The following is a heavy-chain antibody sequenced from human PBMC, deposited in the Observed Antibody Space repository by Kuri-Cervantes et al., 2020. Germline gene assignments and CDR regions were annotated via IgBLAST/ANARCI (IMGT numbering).Heavy chain of an antibody. CDR2: IYRDSGT. J-gene: IGHJ6*03. CDR3: TSLSGQIAAAGSGDMDV. D-gene: IGHD6-13*01. Sequence: GESLKISCAASGFIVNNNHMSWVRQAPGKGLEWVSVIYRDSGTYYADSVKGRFTISRHNSKNTLYLQMNSLRIEDTAMYYCTSLSGQIAAAGSGDMDVWGKGTTVTVSS. V-gene: IGHV3-53*04. CDR1: GFIVNNNH.